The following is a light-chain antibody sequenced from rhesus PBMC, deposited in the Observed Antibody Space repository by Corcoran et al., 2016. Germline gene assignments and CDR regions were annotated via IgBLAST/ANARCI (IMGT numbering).Light chain of an antibody. CDR3: HQYHSAPWT. CDR1: QDINSR. J-gene: IGKJ1*01. CDR2: KAS. V-gene: IGKV1-21*01. Sequence: DIQMTQPPSSLSASVGDRVAITCRASQDINSRIAWYQQKPGKAPKLLIYKASTLQRGVASRFSGSGSGTVFTLTLRNLQPEDFAHYHCHQYHSAPWTFGQGTKVEI.